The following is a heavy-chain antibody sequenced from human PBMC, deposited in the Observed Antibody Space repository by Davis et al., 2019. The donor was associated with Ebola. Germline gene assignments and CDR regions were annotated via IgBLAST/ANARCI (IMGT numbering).Heavy chain of an antibody. CDR2: ITWNSVII. J-gene: IGHJ4*02. D-gene: IGHD3-10*01. V-gene: IGHV3-9*01. CDR3: ARDMYGSDDY. Sequence: SLKISCAVSGFTFDDYAMHWVRQAPGKGLEWVSGITWNSVIIGYADSVKGRFTISRDNAKNTLYLQMNSLRTEDTAVYHCARDMYGSDDYWGQGTLVTVSS. CDR1: GFTFDDYA.